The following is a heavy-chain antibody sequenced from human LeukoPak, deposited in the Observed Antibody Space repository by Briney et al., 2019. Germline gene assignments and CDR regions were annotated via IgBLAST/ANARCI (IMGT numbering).Heavy chain of an antibody. CDR2: IYTGGNT. J-gene: IGHJ6*02. Sequence: GGSLRLSCAASGFTVDSNYLSWVRQAPGKGLEWVSTIYTGGNTYYAASVKGRFTISRDFSKNTVFLHMNSLRAEDTAVYYCARGTIFGVDGMDVSGVWGQGTTVTVSS. CDR1: GFTVDSNY. CDR3: ARGTIFGVDGMDVSGV. D-gene: IGHD3-3*01. V-gene: IGHV3-53*01.